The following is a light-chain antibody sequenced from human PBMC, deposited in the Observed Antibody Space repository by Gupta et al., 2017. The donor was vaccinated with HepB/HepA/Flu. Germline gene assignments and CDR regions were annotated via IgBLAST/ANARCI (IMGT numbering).Light chain of an antibody. CDR1: QSVSSN. J-gene: IGKJ1*01. V-gene: IGKV3-15*01. CDR3: QQYSHLWT. Sequence: EIVMTQSPATLSVSPGERATLSCRASQSVSSNLAWYQRRPGQAPRLLIYDASTRATGIPARFSGSGSGTDFTLTISSRQSEDFAVYYWQQYSHLWTFGQGTKVEIK. CDR2: DAS.